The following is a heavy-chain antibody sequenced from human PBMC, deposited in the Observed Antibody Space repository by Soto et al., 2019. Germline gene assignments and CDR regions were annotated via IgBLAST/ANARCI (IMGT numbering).Heavy chain of an antibody. V-gene: IGHV1-69*12. CDR1: GGTFSSNA. D-gene: IGHD5-18*01. CDR2: IIPIFGTA. CDR3: ATVGRGYRSAPRFFFEF. Sequence: QVQLVQSGAEVKKPGSSVKVTCKASGGTFSSNAISWVRQAPGQGLEWMGGIIPIFGTAHYAQKFQGRVTISADESTSTASMELSSLKSEDTAVYYCATVGRGYRSAPRFFFEFWGQGTLVTVSS. J-gene: IGHJ4*02.